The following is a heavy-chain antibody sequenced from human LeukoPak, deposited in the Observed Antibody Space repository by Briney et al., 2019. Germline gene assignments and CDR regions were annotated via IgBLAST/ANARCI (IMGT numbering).Heavy chain of an antibody. CDR3: ARALVDIVVVVAAEGGGWFDP. V-gene: IGHV4-39*01. CDR2: IYYSGST. CDR1: GGSISSSSYY. Sequence: SETLSLTCTVSGGSISSSSYYWGWIRQPPGKGLEWIGSIYYSGSTYYNPSLKSRVTISVDTSKNQFSLKLSSVTAADTAVYYCARALVDIVVVVAAEGGGWFDPWGQGTLVTVSS. J-gene: IGHJ5*02. D-gene: IGHD2-15*01.